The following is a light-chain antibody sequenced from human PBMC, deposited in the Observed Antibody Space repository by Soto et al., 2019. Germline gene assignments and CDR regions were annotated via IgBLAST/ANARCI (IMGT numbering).Light chain of an antibody. CDR2: RNN. V-gene: IGLV1-47*01. Sequence: QSVLTQPPSASGTPGQRVTTSCSGSSSNIGSNYVYWYQQLPGTAPKLLIYRNNQRPSGVPDRFSGSKSGTSASLAISGLRSEDEADYYCAAWDDSLSGYYVFGTGTKVPS. J-gene: IGLJ1*01. CDR3: AAWDDSLSGYYV. CDR1: SSNIGSNY.